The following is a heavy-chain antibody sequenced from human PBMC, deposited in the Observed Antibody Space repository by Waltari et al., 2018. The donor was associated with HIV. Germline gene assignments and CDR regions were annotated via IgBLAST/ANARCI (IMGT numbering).Heavy chain of an antibody. D-gene: IGHD6-6*01. CDR3: ARVPGVSSIAARRFDY. J-gene: IGHJ4*02. CDR1: GGSISGYY. Sequence: QVHLQESGPGLVKPSETLSLTCTVSGGSISGYYWNWIRQPPGKGLEWICYIYYSGITNYNPPRQGRSTISVDTAKSQCSLKLSSVTAADTAVYDCARVPGVSSIAARRFDYWGQGSLVTVSS. CDR2: IYYSGIT. V-gene: IGHV4-59*01.